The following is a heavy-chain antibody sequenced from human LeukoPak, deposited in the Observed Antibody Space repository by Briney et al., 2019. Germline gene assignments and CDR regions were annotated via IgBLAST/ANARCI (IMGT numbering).Heavy chain of an antibody. Sequence: PGGSLRLSCAASGFTVSTNYMSWVRQAPGKGLEWVSYTSSSGYTRYYADSVKGRFTISRDNAKNSLYLQMNSLRAEDTAVYYCARVGQWLVNYWGRGTLVTVSS. CDR1: GFTVSTNY. J-gene: IGHJ4*02. CDR2: TSSSGYTR. CDR3: ARVGQWLVNY. D-gene: IGHD6-19*01. V-gene: IGHV3-11*04.